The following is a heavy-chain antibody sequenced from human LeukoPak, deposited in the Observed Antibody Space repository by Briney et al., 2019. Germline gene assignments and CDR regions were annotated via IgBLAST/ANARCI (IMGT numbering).Heavy chain of an antibody. CDR2: IKSDGSNS. D-gene: IGHD3-10*01. CDR1: GFTFSTYW. Sequence: GSLRLSCAASGFTFSTYWRHWVRQAPGTGLVWVSRIKSDGSNSNYADCVKGQFTISRDNAKNTLYLQMNSLRAEDTAVYHCVRVGGRSSIGGDCWGQGTLVTVSS. CDR3: VRVGGRSSIGGDC. V-gene: IGHV3-74*01. J-gene: IGHJ4*02.